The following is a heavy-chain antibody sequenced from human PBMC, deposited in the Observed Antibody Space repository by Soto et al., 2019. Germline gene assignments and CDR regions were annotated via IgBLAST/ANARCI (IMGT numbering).Heavy chain of an antibody. CDR2: ISSSSSYI. CDR1: GFTFSSYS. V-gene: IGHV3-21*01. J-gene: IGHJ6*03. Sequence: GSLRVSCTASGFTFSSYSMNWVRQAPGKGLEWVSSISSSSSYIYYADSVKGRFTISRDNAKNSLYLQMNSLRAEDTAVYYCARVIFPYYYYYMDVWGKGTTVTVSS. CDR3: ARVIFPYYYYYMDV.